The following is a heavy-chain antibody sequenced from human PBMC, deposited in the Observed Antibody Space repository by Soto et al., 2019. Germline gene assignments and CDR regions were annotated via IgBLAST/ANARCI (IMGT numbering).Heavy chain of an antibody. Sequence: EMQLVESGGGLVQPGMSLRLSCAASGFTFDDYAMYWVRQVPGKGLEWVSGISWNSGRIGYADSVKGRFTISRDNANNTLHLQXNSLRPEDTALYYCTKARLWGGDGYNSYYYNAMDVWGQGTTVTVSS. CDR2: ISWNSGRI. V-gene: IGHV3-9*01. D-gene: IGHD3-16*01. J-gene: IGHJ6*02. CDR3: TKARLWGGDGYNSYYYNAMDV. CDR1: GFTFDDYA.